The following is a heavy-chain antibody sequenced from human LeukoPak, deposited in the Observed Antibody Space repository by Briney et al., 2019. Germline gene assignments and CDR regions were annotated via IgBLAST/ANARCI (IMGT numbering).Heavy chain of an antibody. D-gene: IGHD3-16*01. Sequence: GGSLRLSCAASGFTFSSYSMNWVRQAPGKGLEWVSSISSSSSYIYYADSVKGRFTISRDNAKNSLYLQMNSLRAEDTAVYYCARDWRPWGGNWFDPWGQGTLVTVSS. CDR2: ISSSSSYI. CDR3: ARDWRPWGGNWFDP. CDR1: GFTFSSYS. J-gene: IGHJ5*02. V-gene: IGHV3-21*01.